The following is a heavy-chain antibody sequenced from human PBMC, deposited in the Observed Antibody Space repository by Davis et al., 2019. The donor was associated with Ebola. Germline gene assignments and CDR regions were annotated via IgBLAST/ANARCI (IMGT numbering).Heavy chain of an antibody. CDR1: GYTFPSHW. CDR2: ISPGYSDT. Sequence: GESLKISCKGSGYTFPSHWIGWVRQMPGKGLEWMGIISPGYSDTRYSPSFRGQVTMSADKSVSTAFLQWSSLKASDTAMYYCARLWGTTVNKVWAFDIWGQGTMVTVSS. V-gene: IGHV5-51*01. J-gene: IGHJ3*02. D-gene: IGHD4-17*01. CDR3: ARLWGTTVNKVWAFDI.